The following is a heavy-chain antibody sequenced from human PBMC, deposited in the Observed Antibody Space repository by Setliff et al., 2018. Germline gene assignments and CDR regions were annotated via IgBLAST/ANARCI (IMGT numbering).Heavy chain of an antibody. CDR1: GGTFSSYA. CDR2: IIPIFGTA. J-gene: IGHJ4*02. Sequence: SVKVSCKASGGTFSSYAISWVRQAPGQGLEWMGRIIPIFGTANYAQKFQGRVTITADKSTSTAYMELSSLRSDDTAVYYCARELPRTIFGVVIDYWGQGTLVTVSS. D-gene: IGHD3-3*01. V-gene: IGHV1-69*06. CDR3: ARELPRTIFGVVIDY.